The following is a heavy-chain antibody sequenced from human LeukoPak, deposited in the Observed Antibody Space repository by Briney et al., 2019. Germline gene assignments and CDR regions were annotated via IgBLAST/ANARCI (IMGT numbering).Heavy chain of an antibody. J-gene: IGHJ4*02. CDR1: GFTFSGSA. CDR3: TRQGPVYGDPFGY. V-gene: IGHV3-73*01. CDR2: IRSKANSYAT. D-gene: IGHD4-17*01. Sequence: GGSLKLSCAASGFTFSGSAMHWVRQASGKGLEWVGRIRSKANSYATAYAASVKGRFTISRDDSKNTAYLQMNSLKTEDTAVYYCTRQGPVYGDPFGYWGQGTLVTVSS.